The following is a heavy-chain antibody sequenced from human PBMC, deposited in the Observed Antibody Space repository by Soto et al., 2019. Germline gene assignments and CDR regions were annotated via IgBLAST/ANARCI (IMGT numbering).Heavy chain of an antibody. CDR2: IDCDDDK. V-gene: IGHV2-5*02. J-gene: IGHJ6*02. D-gene: IGHD3-10*01. Sequence: SGPTLVNPTQTLTLTCTFSGFSLSTSGGGVNWIRQPPGKALEWLALIDCDDDKRYSPSLKSRLTIPKDTSKNQVFLTMTITDLVDKAAYYCGHRIYYGSGRGGVDVWGQGTTVTVPS. CDR3: GHRIYYGSGRGGVDV. CDR1: GFSLSTSGGG.